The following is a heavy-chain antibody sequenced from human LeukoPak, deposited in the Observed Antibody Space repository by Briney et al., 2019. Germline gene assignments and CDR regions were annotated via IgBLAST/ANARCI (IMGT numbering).Heavy chain of an antibody. CDR2: INPSGGST. CDR3: ARDRFRYFDWLLSDHYGMDV. Sequence: ASVKVSCKASGYTFTSYYMHWVRQAPGQGLEWMGIINPSGGSTSYAQKFQGRVTMTRDTSTSTVYMELSSLRSEDTAVYYCARDRFRYFDWLLSDHYGMDVWGQGTTVTVSS. CDR1: GYTFTSYY. V-gene: IGHV1-46*01. D-gene: IGHD3-9*01. J-gene: IGHJ6*02.